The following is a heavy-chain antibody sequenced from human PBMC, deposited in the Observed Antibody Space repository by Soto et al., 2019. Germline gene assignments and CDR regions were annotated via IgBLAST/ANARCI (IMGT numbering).Heavy chain of an antibody. CDR3: AGENILEWLLASYYYYGMDV. J-gene: IGHJ6*02. CDR2: IWYDGSNK. Sequence: GGSLRLSCAASGFTFSSYGMHWVRQAPGKGLEWVAVIWYDGSNKYYADSVKGRFTISRDNSKNTLYLQMNSLRAEDTAVYYCAGENILEWLLASYYYYGMDVWGQGTTVT. V-gene: IGHV3-33*01. D-gene: IGHD3-3*01. CDR1: GFTFSSYG.